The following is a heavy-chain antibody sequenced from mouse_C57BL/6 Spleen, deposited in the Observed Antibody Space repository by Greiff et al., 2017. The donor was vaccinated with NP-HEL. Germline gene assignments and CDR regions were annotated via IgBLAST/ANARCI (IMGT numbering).Heavy chain of an antibody. Sequence: QVQLQQSGAELVRPGTSVKMSCKASGYTFTNYWIGWAKQRPGHGLEWIGDIYPGGGYTNYNEKFKGKATLTADKSASTAYMQFSSLTSEDSAIYYCARGGYGSAQYFGDWGQGTTLTVAS. CDR2: IYPGGGYT. D-gene: IGHD1-1*01. CDR3: ARGGYGSAQYFGD. CDR1: GYTFTNYW. J-gene: IGHJ2*01. V-gene: IGHV1-63*01.